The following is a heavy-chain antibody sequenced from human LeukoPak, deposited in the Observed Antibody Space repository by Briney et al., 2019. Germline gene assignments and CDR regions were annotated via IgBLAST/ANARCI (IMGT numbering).Heavy chain of an antibody. CDR1: GGSFSGYY. J-gene: IGHJ4*02. V-gene: IGHV4-34*01. D-gene: IGHD6-19*01. Sequence: SETLSFTCAVYGGSFSGYYWSWIRQPPGKGLEWIGEINHSGSTNYNPSLKSRVTISVDTSKNQFSLELSSVTAADTAVYYCAREMAVAGTIDYWGQGTLVTVSS. CDR2: INHSGST. CDR3: AREMAVAGTIDY.